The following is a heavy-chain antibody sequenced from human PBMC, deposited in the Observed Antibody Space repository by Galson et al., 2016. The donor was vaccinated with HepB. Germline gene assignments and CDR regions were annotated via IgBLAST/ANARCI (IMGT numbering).Heavy chain of an antibody. CDR2: LSANSGAT. Sequence: SVKVSCKASGDTFTGYYIHWVRQAPGQGLEWMAWLSANSGATNYEQKFQGWVTMTRDTSISTAYMELNSLTSDATAIYYCATSTGYRSGWGAFDIWGQGTMVTVSS. D-gene: IGHD6-25*01. J-gene: IGHJ3*02. V-gene: IGHV1-2*04. CDR3: ATSTGYRSGWGAFDI. CDR1: GDTFTGYY.